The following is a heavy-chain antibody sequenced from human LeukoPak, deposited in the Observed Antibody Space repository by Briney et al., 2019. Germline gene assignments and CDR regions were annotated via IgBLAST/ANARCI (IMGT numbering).Heavy chain of an antibody. D-gene: IGHD2-2*03. V-gene: IGHV3-33*06. CDR1: GFTFSSYG. CDR3: AKGGYCSSTSCPIDY. CDR2: IWYDGSNK. J-gene: IGHJ4*02. Sequence: PGGSLRLSCAASGFTFSSYGMRWVRQAPGKGLEWVAVIWYDGSNKYYADSVKGRFTISRDNSKNTLYLQMNSLRAEDTAVYYCAKGGYCSSTSCPIDYWGQGTLVTVSS.